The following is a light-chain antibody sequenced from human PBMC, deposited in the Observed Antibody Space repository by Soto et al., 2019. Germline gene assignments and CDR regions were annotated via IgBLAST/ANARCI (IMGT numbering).Light chain of an antibody. CDR3: QQYGDWPLT. CDR1: QNVGNN. V-gene: IGKV3-15*01. J-gene: IGKJ4*01. Sequence: EIVLTQSPATLSVSPGERATLSCRASQNVGNNFAWYQQKPDQAPRLLIFATSTRATGVPARFSGSGSGTEFTLTISSLQSEDFAVYYCQQYGDWPLTFGGGAKVEFE. CDR2: ATS.